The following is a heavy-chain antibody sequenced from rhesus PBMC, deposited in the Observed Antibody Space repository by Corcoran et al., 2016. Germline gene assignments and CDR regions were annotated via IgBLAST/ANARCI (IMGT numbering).Heavy chain of an antibody. J-gene: IGHJ4*01. D-gene: IGHD2-33*01. CDR3: ARWLSN. V-gene: IGHV4S10*01. Sequence: QVQLQESGPGVVKPLETLSLTCAVSGGSISDSYRWSWIRQPPGKGLEWIGYIYVSSTSTNYNPSLKSRVTISKDTAKNQFYLKLSSVTAADTAVYYCARWLSNWGQGVLVTVSS. CDR1: GGSISDSYR. CDR2: IYVSSTST.